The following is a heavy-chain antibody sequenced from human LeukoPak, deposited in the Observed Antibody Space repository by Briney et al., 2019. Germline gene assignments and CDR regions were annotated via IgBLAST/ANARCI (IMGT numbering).Heavy chain of an antibody. J-gene: IGHJ4*02. CDR1: GFTFSSYA. D-gene: IGHD3-22*01. Sequence: GGSLRLSRAAPGFTFSSYAMSWVRQAPGKGLEWVSAISGSGGSTYYADSVEGRFTISRDNSKNTLYLQMNSLRAEDTAVYYCAKSRSVFGYVDYWGQGTLVTVSS. V-gene: IGHV3-23*01. CDR3: AKSRSVFGYVDY. CDR2: ISGSGGST.